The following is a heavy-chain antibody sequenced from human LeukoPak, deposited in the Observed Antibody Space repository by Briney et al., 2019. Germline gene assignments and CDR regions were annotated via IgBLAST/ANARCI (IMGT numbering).Heavy chain of an antibody. Sequence: ASVKVSCKASGGTFSSYAISWVRQAPGQGLEWMGGIIPIFGTANYAQKFQGRVTITADESTSTAYMELSSLRSEDTAVYYCARVSDSGSYLFDYWGLGTLVTVSS. D-gene: IGHD1-26*01. CDR2: IIPIFGTA. CDR3: ARVSDSGSYLFDY. V-gene: IGHV1-69*13. CDR1: GGTFSSYA. J-gene: IGHJ4*02.